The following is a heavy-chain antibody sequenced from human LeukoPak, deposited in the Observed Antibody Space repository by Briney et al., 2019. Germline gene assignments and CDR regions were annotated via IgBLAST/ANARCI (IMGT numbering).Heavy chain of an antibody. J-gene: IGHJ4*02. V-gene: IGHV4-59*08. Sequence: PSETLSLTCTVSGGSLSNYYWSWIRQPPGEGLDWIGYIYYSGSTNYNPSLKSRVTISIDTSKNQFSVKLSSVTAADTAVYYCARHRGEYSYGTGYDYWGQGTLVTVSS. CDR1: GGSLSNYY. D-gene: IGHD5-18*01. CDR2: IYYSGST. CDR3: ARHRGEYSYGTGYDY.